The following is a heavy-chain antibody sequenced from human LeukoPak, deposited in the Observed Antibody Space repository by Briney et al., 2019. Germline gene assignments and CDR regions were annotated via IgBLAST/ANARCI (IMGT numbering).Heavy chain of an antibody. CDR2: ISSSSSYI. D-gene: IGHD4-17*01. CDR1: GFTFSSYS. CDR3: ARDGDYGAYFDY. Sequence: PGGSLRLSCAASGFTFSSYSMNWVRQAPGRGLEWVSSISSSSSYIYYADSVKGRFTISRDNAKNSLYLQMNSLRAKDTAVYYCARDGDYGAYFDYWGQGTLVTVSS. J-gene: IGHJ4*02. V-gene: IGHV3-21*01.